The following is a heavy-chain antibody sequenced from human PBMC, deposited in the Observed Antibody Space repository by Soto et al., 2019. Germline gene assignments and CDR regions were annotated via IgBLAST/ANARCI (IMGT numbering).Heavy chain of an antibody. CDR1: GYTFTSYG. CDR2: ISAYNGNT. Sequence: ASVKVSCKASGYTFTSYGISWVRQDPGQGLEWMGWISAYNGNTKYAQKFQGRVTITRDTSASTAYMELSSLRSDDTAVYYCARQAERGYNYGYWGQGTLVTVSS. CDR3: ARQAERGYNYGY. D-gene: IGHD5-12*01. V-gene: IGHV1-18*01. J-gene: IGHJ4*02.